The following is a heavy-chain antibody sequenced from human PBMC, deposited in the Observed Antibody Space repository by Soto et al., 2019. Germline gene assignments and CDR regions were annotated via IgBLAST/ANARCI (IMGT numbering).Heavy chain of an antibody. V-gene: IGHV4-59*08. Sequence: SETLSLTCTVSGGSISSNYWSWIRQPPGKGLEWVGSIYYSGSTNYNPSLKSRVTISVDTSKNQFSLQMTSVTAADTAVYCCAKNLPRTRRFDYWGQGTLVTVSS. CDR3: AKNLPRTRRFDY. CDR1: GGSISSNY. J-gene: IGHJ4*02. CDR2: IYYSGST.